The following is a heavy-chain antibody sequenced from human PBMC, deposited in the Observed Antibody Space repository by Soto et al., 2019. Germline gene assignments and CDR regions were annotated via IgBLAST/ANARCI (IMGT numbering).Heavy chain of an antibody. CDR3: ARPRGGPDNWFDP. CDR2: IDPSDSYT. CDR1: GYSFTSYW. V-gene: IGHV5-10-1*01. Sequence: EVQLVQSGAEVKKPGESLRISCKGSGYSFTSYWISWVRQMPGKGLEWMGRIDPSDSYTNYSPSFQGHVTISAEKSISTAYLQWSSLKASDTAMDYWARPRGGPDNWFDPWGQGTLVTVSS. J-gene: IGHJ5*02. D-gene: IGHD2-15*01.